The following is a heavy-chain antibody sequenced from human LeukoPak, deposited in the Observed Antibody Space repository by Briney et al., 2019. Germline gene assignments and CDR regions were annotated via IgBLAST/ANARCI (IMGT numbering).Heavy chain of an antibody. CDR1: GYTFTGYG. V-gene: IGHV1-18*01. Sequence: ASVKVSCKASGYTFTGYGISWVRQAPGQGLEWMGWISAYNGNTNYAQKLQGRVTMATDTSTSTAYMELRSLRSDDTAVYYCARSNYYDENAFDIWGQGTMVTVSS. D-gene: IGHD3-3*01. CDR3: ARSNYYDENAFDI. J-gene: IGHJ3*02. CDR2: ISAYNGNT.